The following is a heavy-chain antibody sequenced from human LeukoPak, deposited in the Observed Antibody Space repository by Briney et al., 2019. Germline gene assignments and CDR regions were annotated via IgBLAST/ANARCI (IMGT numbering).Heavy chain of an antibody. J-gene: IGHJ6*02. D-gene: IGHD1-26*01. Sequence: GGSLRLSCAASGFAFSSYAMSWVRQAPGKGLEWVSAISGSGGSTYYADSVKGRFTISRDNSKNTLYLQMNSLRAEDTAVYYCARDRPTTDNYYYGMDVWGQGTTVTVSS. CDR1: GFAFSSYA. CDR2: ISGSGGST. V-gene: IGHV3-23*01. CDR3: ARDRPTTDNYYYGMDV.